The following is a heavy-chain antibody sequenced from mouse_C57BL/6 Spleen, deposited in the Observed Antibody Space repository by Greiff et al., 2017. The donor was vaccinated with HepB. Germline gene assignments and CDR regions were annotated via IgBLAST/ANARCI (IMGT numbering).Heavy chain of an antibody. D-gene: IGHD2-5*01. CDR2: ISSGSSTI. CDR3: ARDSNYVGYFDY. V-gene: IGHV5-17*01. Sequence: EVQVVESGGGLVKPGGSLKLSCAASGFTFSDYGMHWVRQAPEKGLEWVAYISSGSSTIYYADTVKGRFTISRDNAKNTLFLQMTSLRSEDTAMYYCARDSNYVGYFDYWGQGTTLTVSS. CDR1: GFTFSDYG. J-gene: IGHJ2*01.